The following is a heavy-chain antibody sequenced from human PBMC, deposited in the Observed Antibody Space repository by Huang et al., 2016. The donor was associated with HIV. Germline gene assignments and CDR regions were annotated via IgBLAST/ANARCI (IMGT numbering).Heavy chain of an antibody. CDR3: ARGIAAGDY. Sequence: QVQLVQSGAEVKKPGASVTVSCKASGYIFSTYDTHWVRQAPGQRLEWMGRINAGNGNTKYSQRFQGRVTITRDTAANTAYVELSSLRSEDTGVYYCARGIAAGDYWGQGTLVTVSS. J-gene: IGHJ4*02. D-gene: IGHD6-25*01. CDR1: GYIFSTYD. V-gene: IGHV1-3*01. CDR2: INAGNGNT.